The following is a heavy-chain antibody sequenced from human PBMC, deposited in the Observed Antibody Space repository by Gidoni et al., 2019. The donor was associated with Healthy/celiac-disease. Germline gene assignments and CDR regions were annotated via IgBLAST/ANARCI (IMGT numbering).Heavy chain of an antibody. CDR2: ISSSSSYI. CDR1: GFTFSSYS. D-gene: IGHD3-3*01. Sequence: EVQLVESGGGLVKPGGSLSLSWPASGFTFSSYSMNCVRQAPGKGLEWVSSISSSSSYIYYADSVKGRFTISRDNAKNSLYLQMNSLRAEDTAVYYCASGEAYDFWSGYSYYFDYWGQGTLVTVSS. J-gene: IGHJ4*02. CDR3: ASGEAYDFWSGYSYYFDY. V-gene: IGHV3-21*01.